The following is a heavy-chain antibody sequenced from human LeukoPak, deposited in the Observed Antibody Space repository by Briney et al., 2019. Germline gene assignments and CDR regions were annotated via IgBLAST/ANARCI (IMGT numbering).Heavy chain of an antibody. V-gene: IGHV3-21*01. J-gene: IGHJ3*02. D-gene: IGHD3-16*02. CDR2: ISSSSSYI. Sequence: SGGSLRLSCAASGFTFSSYSMNWVRQAPGKGLEWVSSISSSSSYIYYADSVKGRFTISRDNAKNSLYLQMNSLRAEDTAVYYCARARYYDYVWGSYRWEDHDAFDIWGQGTMVTVSS. CDR1: GFTFSSYS. CDR3: ARARYYDYVWGSYRWEDHDAFDI.